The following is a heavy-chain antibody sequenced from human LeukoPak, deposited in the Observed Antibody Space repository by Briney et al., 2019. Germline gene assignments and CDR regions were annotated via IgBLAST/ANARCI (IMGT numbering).Heavy chain of an antibody. J-gene: IGHJ4*02. Sequence: ASVKVSCKASGYTFTTFGITWVRQAPGQGLEWMGWISTYNGNTNYAQNLQGRVTMTTDTSTNTAYMELRSLTSDDTAVYYCARHLRSFPDCWGQGTLVTVSS. CDR1: GYTFTTFG. V-gene: IGHV1-18*01. CDR2: ISTYNGNT. D-gene: IGHD3-3*02. CDR3: ARHLRSFPDC.